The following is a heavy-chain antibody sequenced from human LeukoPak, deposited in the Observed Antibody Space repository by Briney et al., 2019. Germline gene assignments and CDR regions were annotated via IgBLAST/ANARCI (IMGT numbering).Heavy chain of an antibody. D-gene: IGHD3-16*01. J-gene: IGHJ3*01. CDR1: GFTFSNYA. CDR3: ARGAYRCFDF. V-gene: IGHV3-23*03. CDR2: IYSDGTT. Sequence: GGSLRLSCATSGFTFSNYAMIWVRQAPGKGLEWVSIIYSDGTTTYADSVKGRITITPETSKNHFSLQLTSMTPEDTAVYFCARGAYRCFDFWGQGTTVTVSS.